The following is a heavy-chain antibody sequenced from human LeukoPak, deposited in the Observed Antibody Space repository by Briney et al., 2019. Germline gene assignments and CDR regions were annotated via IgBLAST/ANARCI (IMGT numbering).Heavy chain of an antibody. J-gene: IGHJ5*02. CDR1: GGSFSGYY. D-gene: IGHD2-2*01. V-gene: IGHV4-34*01. CDR2: INHSGST. Sequence: SETLSLTCAVYGGSFSGYYWSWIRQPPGKGLEWIGEINHSGSTNYNPSLKSRVTISVDTSKNQFSLKLSSVTAADTAAYYCARGCYLSTSCQGPWFDPWGQGTLVTVSS. CDR3: ARGCYLSTSCQGPWFDP.